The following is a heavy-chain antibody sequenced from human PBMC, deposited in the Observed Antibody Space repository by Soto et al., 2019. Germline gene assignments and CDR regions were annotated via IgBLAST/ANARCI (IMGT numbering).Heavy chain of an antibody. CDR3: ARVGILLATIHNWFDP. CDR1: GGSISSSNW. CDR2: IYHSGST. Sequence: PSETLSLTCAVSGGSISSSNWWSWVRQTPGKGLEWIGEIYHSGSTNYNPSLKSRVTISVDKSKNQFSLKLSSVTAADTAVYFCARVGILLATIHNWFDPWGQGTLVTVSS. V-gene: IGHV4-4*02. D-gene: IGHD5-12*01. J-gene: IGHJ5*02.